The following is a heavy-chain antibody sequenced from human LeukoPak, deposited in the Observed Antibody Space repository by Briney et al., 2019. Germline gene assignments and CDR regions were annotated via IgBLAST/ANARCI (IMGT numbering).Heavy chain of an antibody. CDR3: AREPTTALDY. Sequence: GGSLRLSCAASGFTFSSYSMNWVRRAPGKGLEWVSYISSSSSTIYYADSVKGRFTISRDNAKNSLYLQMNSLRAEDTAVYYCAREPTTALDYWGQGTLVTVSS. D-gene: IGHD4-17*01. J-gene: IGHJ4*02. V-gene: IGHV3-48*01. CDR2: ISSSSSTI. CDR1: GFTFSSYS.